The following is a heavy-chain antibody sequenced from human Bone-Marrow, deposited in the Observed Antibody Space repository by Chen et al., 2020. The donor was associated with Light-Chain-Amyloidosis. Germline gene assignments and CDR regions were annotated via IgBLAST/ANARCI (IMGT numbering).Heavy chain of an antibody. CDR3: ASRVVVDYGLDV. J-gene: IGHJ6*02. V-gene: IGHV3-30*04. Sequence: QVQLVESGGGVVQPGRSLRLSCAASGFPFSSITMHWVRQAPGKGLEWMAVISYDGSHTYYAESVKGRFTISRDNSKNTLYLQMNSLRAADTAVYHCASRVVVDYGLDVWGQGTTVIVSS. CDR1: GFPFSSIT. CDR2: ISYDGSHT. D-gene: IGHD2-15*01.